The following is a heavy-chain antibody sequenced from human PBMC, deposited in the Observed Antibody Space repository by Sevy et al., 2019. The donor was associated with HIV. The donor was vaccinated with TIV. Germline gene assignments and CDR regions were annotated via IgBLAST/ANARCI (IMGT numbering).Heavy chain of an antibody. Sequence: ASVKVSCKASGYTFTDYFMHWVRQAPGQGLEWMGWISAYNGNTNYAQKLQGRVTMTTDTSTSTAYMELRSLRSDDTAVYYCARSGIAAHRFDYWGQGTLVTVSS. V-gene: IGHV1-18*04. J-gene: IGHJ4*02. CDR2: ISAYNGNT. CDR3: ARSGIAAHRFDY. CDR1: GYTFTDYF. D-gene: IGHD6-6*01.